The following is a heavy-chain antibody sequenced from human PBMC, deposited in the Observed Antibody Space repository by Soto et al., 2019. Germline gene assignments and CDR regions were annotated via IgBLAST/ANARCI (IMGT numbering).Heavy chain of an antibody. J-gene: IGHJ4*02. CDR3: ARERNYGDSIFDN. V-gene: IGHV4-61*08. CDR1: GGSVSNHGSN. Sequence: QVQLQESGPGLVKPSETLSLTCTVTGGSVSNHGSNWSWIRQPPGKGLEWIGYIYYNGDTNYNPSLKSRVTISVDTSNNQFSLKLSSVTAADMAVYYCARERNYGDSIFDNWGQGTLVSVSS. CDR2: IYYNGDT. D-gene: IGHD4-17*01.